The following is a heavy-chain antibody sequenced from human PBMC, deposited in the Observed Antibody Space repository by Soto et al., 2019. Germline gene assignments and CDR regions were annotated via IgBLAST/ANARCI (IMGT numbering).Heavy chain of an antibody. Sequence: SETLSLTCTVSGGSISSSSYYWTWIRQPPGKGLEWIGEINHSGSTNYNPSLKSRVTISVDTSKNQFSLKLTSVTAADTAVYYCARDKITGLFDYWGQGTLVTVSS. CDR1: GGSISSSSYY. D-gene: IGHD2-8*02. CDR3: ARDKITGLFDY. CDR2: INHSGST. J-gene: IGHJ4*02. V-gene: IGHV4-39*07.